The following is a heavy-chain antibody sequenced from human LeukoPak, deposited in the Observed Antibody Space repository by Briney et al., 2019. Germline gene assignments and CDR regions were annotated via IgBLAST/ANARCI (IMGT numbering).Heavy chain of an antibody. J-gene: IGHJ4*02. CDR3: AKGLESSIWYTLIDY. CDR2: LSNTGSRA. CDR1: GFTFSNYA. V-gene: IGHV3-23*01. D-gene: IGHD6-13*01. Sequence: PGGSLRLSCAASGFTFSNYAMNWVRQAPGKGLEWVSALSNTGSRASYADSVKGRFTISRDNSKNTLYLQLNNLRAGDTAFYYCAKGLESSIWYTLIDYWGQGTLVTVSS.